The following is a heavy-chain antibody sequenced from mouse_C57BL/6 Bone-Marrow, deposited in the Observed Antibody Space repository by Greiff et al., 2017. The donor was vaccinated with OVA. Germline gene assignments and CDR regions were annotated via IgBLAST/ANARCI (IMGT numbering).Heavy chain of an antibody. D-gene: IGHD1-1*01. J-gene: IGHJ1*03. CDR2: IYPGDGDN. V-gene: IGHV1-82*01. CDR3: AYYGSSFYWYFDV. CDR1: GYAFSSSW. Sequence: VQLQQSGPELVKPGASVKISCKASGYAFSSSWMNWVKQRPGKGLEWIGRIYPGDGDNNYNGKFKGKATLTADKSSSTAYMQLSSLTSEDSAVYFCAYYGSSFYWYFDVWGTGTTVTVSS.